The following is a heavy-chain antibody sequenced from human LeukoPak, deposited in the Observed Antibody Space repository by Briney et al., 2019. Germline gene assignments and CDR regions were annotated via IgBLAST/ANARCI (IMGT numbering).Heavy chain of an antibody. D-gene: IGHD6-13*01. V-gene: IGHV3-21*01. CDR3: ARDGGSSWYEYYYYYGMGV. J-gene: IGHJ6*02. CDR2: ISSSSSYI. Sequence: GGSLRLSCAASGFTFSSYSMNWVRQAPGKGLEWVSSISSSSSYIYYADSVKGRFTISRDNAKNSLYLQMNSLRAEDTAVYYCARDGGSSWYEYYYYYGMGVWGQGTTVTVSS. CDR1: GFTFSSYS.